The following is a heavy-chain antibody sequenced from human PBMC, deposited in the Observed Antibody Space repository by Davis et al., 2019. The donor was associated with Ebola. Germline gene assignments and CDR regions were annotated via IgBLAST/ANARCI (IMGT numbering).Heavy chain of an antibody. J-gene: IGHJ6*04. CDR2: ISYDGNYK. Sequence: GESLKISCAASGFTFSSYVMNWVRQAPGKGLEWVAVISYDGNYKYYADSVKGRFTISRDNSKKTLYLQMNSLRAEDTAVYYCAKSGLSFGVVKYHYGMDVWGKGTTVTVSS. D-gene: IGHD3-3*01. CDR1: GFTFSSYV. CDR3: AKSGLSFGVVKYHYGMDV. V-gene: IGHV3-30*18.